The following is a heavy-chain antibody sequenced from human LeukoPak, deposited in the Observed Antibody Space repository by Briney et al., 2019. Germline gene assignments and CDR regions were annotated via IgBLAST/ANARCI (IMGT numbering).Heavy chain of an antibody. J-gene: IGHJ3*02. CDR1: GFTFRIYW. CDR2: LNEDGSDK. CDR3: NLKVAGMGYDAFDI. Sequence: PGGSLRLSCTASGFTFRIYWMSWVRQAPGRGLEWVAMLNEDGSDKYYVDAVKGRFTISRDNAKNSLYLQMNSLRAEDTALYYCNLKVAGMGYDAFDIWGQGTMVTVSS. D-gene: IGHD6-19*01. V-gene: IGHV3-7*03.